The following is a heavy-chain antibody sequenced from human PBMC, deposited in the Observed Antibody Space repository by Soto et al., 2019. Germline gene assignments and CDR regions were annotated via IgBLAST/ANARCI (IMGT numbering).Heavy chain of an antibody. V-gene: IGHV3-23*01. CDR2: ISGSGGST. D-gene: IGHD6-6*01. Sequence: GGSLRLSCAASGFTFSSYAMSWVRQAPGKGLEWVSAISGSGGSTYYADSVKGRFTISRDNSKNTLYLQMNSLRAEDTAVYYCAKDSSSGHYYYYGMDVWGQGTTVTVSS. CDR3: AKDSSSGHYYYYGMDV. CDR1: GFTFSSYA. J-gene: IGHJ6*02.